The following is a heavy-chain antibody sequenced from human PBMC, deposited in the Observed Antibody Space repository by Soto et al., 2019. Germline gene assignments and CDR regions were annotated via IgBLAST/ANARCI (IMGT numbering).Heavy chain of an antibody. CDR1: GGSISSYY. J-gene: IGHJ6*02. V-gene: IGHV4-59*01. Sequence: SETLSLTCTVSGGSISSYYWSWIRQPPGKGLEWIGYIYYSGSTNYNPSLRSRVTISVDTSKNQFSLKLSSVTAADTAVYYCARARRLYYDILTGPPYYYYGMDVWGQGTTVTVSS. CDR2: IYYSGST. D-gene: IGHD3-9*01. CDR3: ARARRLYYDILTGPPYYYYGMDV.